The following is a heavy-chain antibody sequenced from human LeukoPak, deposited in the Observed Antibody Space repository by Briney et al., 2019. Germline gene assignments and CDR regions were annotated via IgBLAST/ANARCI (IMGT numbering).Heavy chain of an antibody. CDR2: ISSSSSYI. D-gene: IGHD6-6*01. CDR1: GFTFSSYS. J-gene: IGHJ6*03. V-gene: IGHV3-21*01. Sequence: GGSLRLSCAASGFTFSSYSMNWVRQAPGKGLEWVSSISSSSSYIYYADSVKGRFTISRDNAKNSLYLQMNSLRAEDTAVYYCASLEYSSSSGYYYYYMDVWGKGTTVTVSS. CDR3: ASLEYSSSSGYYYYYMDV.